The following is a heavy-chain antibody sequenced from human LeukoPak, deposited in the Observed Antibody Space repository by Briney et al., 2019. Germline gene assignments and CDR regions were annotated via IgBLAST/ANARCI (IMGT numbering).Heavy chain of an antibody. J-gene: IGHJ4*02. CDR3: AMTFYGDGDY. D-gene: IGHD4-17*01. CDR2: IYYSRSP. CDR1: GVSISSYY. V-gene: IGHV4-59*08. Sequence: SETLSLTCTVSGVSISSYYWSCIRQSPGKGLEWIGHIYYSRSPNYNPSLKSRVTISVDTSKNQFSLKLSSVTAADTAVYYCAMTFYGDGDYWGQGTLVTASS.